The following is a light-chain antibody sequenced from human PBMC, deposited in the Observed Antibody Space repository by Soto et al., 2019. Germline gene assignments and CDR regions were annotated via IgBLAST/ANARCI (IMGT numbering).Light chain of an antibody. Sequence: DIQMTQSPSSLSASVGDRVTITCRASQDIRKSLAWFQQKPGKAPKSLIYDTSNLQSGVPSKFSGSGSGTDFPLTIRSLQPEFFATYFCQQYNSYPYTVGPGTKVDI. V-gene: IGKV1-16*02. CDR2: DTS. CDR1: QDIRKS. CDR3: QQYNSYPYT. J-gene: IGKJ3*01.